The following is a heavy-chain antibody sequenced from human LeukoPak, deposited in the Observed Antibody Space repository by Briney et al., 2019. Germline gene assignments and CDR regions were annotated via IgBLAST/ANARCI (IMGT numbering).Heavy chain of an antibody. CDR1: GLTFSSYS. V-gene: IGHV3-48*02. CDR2: ITSSGGTM. J-gene: IGHJ4*02. Sequence: GGSLRLSCAASGLTFSSYSMNWVRQAPGKGLEWVAYITSSGGTMYYADSVKGRFTISRDNAKNSLYLQMNSLRDEDTAVYYCAGVYSSGWYSDYWGQGTLVTVSS. CDR3: AGVYSSGWYSDY. D-gene: IGHD6-19*01.